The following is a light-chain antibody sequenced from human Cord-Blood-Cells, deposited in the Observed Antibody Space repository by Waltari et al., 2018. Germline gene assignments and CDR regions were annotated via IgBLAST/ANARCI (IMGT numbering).Light chain of an antibody. CDR2: EVS. CDR1: SSDVGSYNL. CDR3: CSYAGSSTVV. Sequence: QSALTQPASVSGSPGQSITTPCTGTSSDVGSYNLVSWYQQHPGKAPKLMIYEVSKRPSGVSNRFSGSKSGNTASLTISGLQAEDEADYYCCSYAGSSTVVFGGGTKLTVL. V-gene: IGLV2-23*02. J-gene: IGLJ2*01.